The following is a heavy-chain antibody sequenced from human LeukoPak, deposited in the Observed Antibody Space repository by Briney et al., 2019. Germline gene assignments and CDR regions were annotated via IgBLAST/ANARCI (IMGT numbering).Heavy chain of an antibody. D-gene: IGHD3-22*01. J-gene: IGHJ4*02. CDR3: ARFYDSSGYYPRNFDY. Sequence: GGSLRLSCAASRFTFSSYSMNWVRQAPGKGLEWVSSISSSSSYIYYADSVKGRFTISRDNAKNSLYLQMNSLRAEDTAVYYCARFYDSSGYYPRNFDYWGQGTLVTVSS. V-gene: IGHV3-21*04. CDR2: ISSSSSYI. CDR1: RFTFSSYS.